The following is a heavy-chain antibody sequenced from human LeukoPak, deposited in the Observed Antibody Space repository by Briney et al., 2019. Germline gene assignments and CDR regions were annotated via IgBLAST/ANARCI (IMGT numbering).Heavy chain of an antibody. V-gene: IGHV4-59*01. D-gene: IGHD3-9*01. J-gene: IGHJ4*02. CDR2: IFYSGST. CDR1: GGSISTYY. Sequence: SETLSLTCTVSGGSISTYYWSWIRQPPGKGLEWIGYIFYSGSTNYNPSLKSRVTISVDSSKNQFSLKLSSVTAADTAVYYCARVSNYDILTGWGQGTLVTVSS. CDR3: ARVSNYDILTG.